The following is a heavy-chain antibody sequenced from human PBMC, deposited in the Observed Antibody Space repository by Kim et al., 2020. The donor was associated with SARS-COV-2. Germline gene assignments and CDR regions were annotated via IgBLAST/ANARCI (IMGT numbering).Heavy chain of an antibody. CDR1: GFTFSTYG. V-gene: IGHV3-30*18. D-gene: IGHD3-22*01. Sequence: GGSLRLSCAASGFTFSTYGMHWVRQAPDKGLEWVAVISHDGKNKYYGDSVKGRFTVSRDNSQNTVFLQMDSLRAEDTAVYYCAKVGPAPSSYHDNSGQPFDRWGQGTLVTVSS. J-gene: IGHJ4*02. CDR3: AKVGPAPSSYHDNSGQPFDR. CDR2: ISHDGKNK.